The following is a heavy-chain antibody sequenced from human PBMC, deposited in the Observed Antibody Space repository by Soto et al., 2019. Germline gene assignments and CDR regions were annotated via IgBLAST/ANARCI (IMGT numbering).Heavy chain of an antibody. CDR3: ARAPLYGSGSFDFFNYGMDV. V-gene: IGHV3-30-3*01. Sequence: GGSLRLSCAASGFTFSSYAMHWVRQAPGKGLEWVAVISYDGSNKYYADSVKGRFTISRDNSKNTLYLQMNSLRAEDTAVYYCARAPLYGSGSFDFFNYGMDVWGQGTTVTVSS. J-gene: IGHJ6*02. D-gene: IGHD3-10*01. CDR2: ISYDGSNK. CDR1: GFTFSSYA.